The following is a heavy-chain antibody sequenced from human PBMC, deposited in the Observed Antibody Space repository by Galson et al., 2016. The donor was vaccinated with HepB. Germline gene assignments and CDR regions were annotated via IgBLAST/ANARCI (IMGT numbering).Heavy chain of an antibody. Sequence: SVKVSCKAPGGIFRSYTFSWVRQAPGQGLEWMGGFIPLFGTANYAQKFQGRVTITADESTRTAYMELTSLTSEDTAVYYCARERQYCSSTTCYGPHFDYWGQGTLVIVSS. CDR2: FIPLFGTA. CDR1: GGIFRSYT. V-gene: IGHV1-69*13. CDR3: ARERQYCSSTTCYGPHFDY. D-gene: IGHD2-2*01. J-gene: IGHJ4*02.